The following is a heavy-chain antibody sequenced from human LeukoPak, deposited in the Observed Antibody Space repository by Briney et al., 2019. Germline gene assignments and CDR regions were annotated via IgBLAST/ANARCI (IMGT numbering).Heavy chain of an antibody. J-gene: IGHJ5*02. CDR1: GGSISSGDYY. CDR2: IYYSGST. D-gene: IGHD5-12*01. CDR3: ARTREYSGYDFVA. Sequence: SQTLSLTCTVSGGSISSGDYYWSWIRQPPGKGLEWIGYIYYSGSTYYNPSLKSRVTISVDTSKNQFSLKLSSVTAADTAVYYCARTREYSGYDFVAWGQGTLVTVSS. V-gene: IGHV4-30-4*01.